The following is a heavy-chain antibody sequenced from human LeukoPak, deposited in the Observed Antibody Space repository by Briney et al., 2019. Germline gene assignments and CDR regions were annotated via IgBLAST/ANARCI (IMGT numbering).Heavy chain of an antibody. CDR2: ISTYNGNT. Sequence: ASVKVSCKASGYTXTNYGISWVRQAPGQGLEWMGWISTYNGNTNYAQSLQGRVTMTTDTSTGTAYMELRSLRSEDTAVYYCARGDLLAVVPYWWGQGTLVTVSS. CDR1: GYTXTNYG. D-gene: IGHD2-15*01. CDR3: ARGDLLAVVPYW. J-gene: IGHJ4*02. V-gene: IGHV1-18*01.